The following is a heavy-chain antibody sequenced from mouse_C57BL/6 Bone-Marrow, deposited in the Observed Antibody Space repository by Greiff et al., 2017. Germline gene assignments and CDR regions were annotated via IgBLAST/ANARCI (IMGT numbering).Heavy chain of an antibody. CDR2: IDPSDSYT. D-gene: IGHD2-5*01. Sequence: QVQLQQPGAELVRPGTSVKLSCKASGYTFTSYWMHWVKQRPGQGLEWIGVIDPSDSYTNYNQKFKGKATLTVDTSSSTAYMQLSSLTSEDSAVYYCARCRYSNYYAMDYWGQGTSVTVSS. J-gene: IGHJ4*01. CDR3: ARCRYSNYYAMDY. CDR1: GYTFTSYW. V-gene: IGHV1-59*01.